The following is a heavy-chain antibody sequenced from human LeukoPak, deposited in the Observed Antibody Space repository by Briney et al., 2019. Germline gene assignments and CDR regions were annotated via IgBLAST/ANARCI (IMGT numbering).Heavy chain of an antibody. CDR3: ARVGGGSGSYYRYNWFDP. CDR1: GGSISSYY. D-gene: IGHD3-10*01. V-gene: IGHV4-34*01. CDR2: INHSGST. J-gene: IGHJ5*02. Sequence: SETLSLTCTVSGGSISSYYWSWIRQPPGKGLEWIGEINHSGSTNYNPSLKSRVTISVDTSKNQFSLKLSSVTAADTAVYYCARVGGGSGSYYRYNWFDPWGQGTLVTVSS.